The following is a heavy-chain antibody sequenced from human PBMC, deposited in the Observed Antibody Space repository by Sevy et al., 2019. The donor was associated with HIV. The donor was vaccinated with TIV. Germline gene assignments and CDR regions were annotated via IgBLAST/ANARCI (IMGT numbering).Heavy chain of an antibody. CDR1: GFTFSSYG. CDR2: IWYDGSNK. J-gene: IGHJ4*02. D-gene: IGHD6-13*01. Sequence: GSLRLSCAASGFTFSSYGMHWVRQAPGKGLEWVAVIWYDGSNKYYADSVKGRFTIPRDNSKNTLDLQMNSLRAEDTAVYYCAREYSSHPYFDYWGQGTLVTVSS. V-gene: IGHV3-33*01. CDR3: AREYSSHPYFDY.